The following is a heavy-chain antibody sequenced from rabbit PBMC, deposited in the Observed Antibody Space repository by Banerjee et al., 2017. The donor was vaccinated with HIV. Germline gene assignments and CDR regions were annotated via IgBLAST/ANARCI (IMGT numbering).Heavy chain of an antibody. CDR2: IYTGSSGNT. CDR1: GFSFSGSYY. V-gene: IGHV1S45*01. Sequence: QEQLVESGGGLVQPEGSLTLTCKASGFSFSGSYYMCWVRQAPGKGLEWIGCIYTGSSGNTYYASWAKGRFTITRSTSLNTVTLQLNSLTAADTATYFCARNVPSGYGGAFDLWGQGTLVTVS. CDR3: ARNVPSGYGGAFDL. J-gene: IGHJ4*01. D-gene: IGHD1-1*01.